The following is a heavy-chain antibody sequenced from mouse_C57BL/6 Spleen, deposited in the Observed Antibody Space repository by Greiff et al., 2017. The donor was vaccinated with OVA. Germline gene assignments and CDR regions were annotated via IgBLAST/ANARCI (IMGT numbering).Heavy chain of an antibody. D-gene: IGHD1-1*01. Sequence: VQLQQSGAELARPGASVKLSCKASGYTFTSYGISWVKQRTGQGLEWIGEIYPRSGNTYYNEKFKGKATLTADKSSSTAYMELRSLTSEDSAVYFCAPITTVVHWYFDVWGTGTTVTVSS. CDR1: GYTFTSYG. CDR2: IYPRSGNT. V-gene: IGHV1-81*01. CDR3: APITTVVHWYFDV. J-gene: IGHJ1*03.